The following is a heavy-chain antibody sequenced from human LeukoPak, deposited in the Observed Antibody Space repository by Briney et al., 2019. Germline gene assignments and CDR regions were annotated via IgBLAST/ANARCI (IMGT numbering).Heavy chain of an antibody. J-gene: IGHJ5*02. CDR3: AKDRGHYSDSTGYYHNWFDP. D-gene: IGHD3-22*01. CDR1: GGSISSYY. Sequence: SETLSLTCTVSGGSISSYYWSWIRQPPGKGLEWIGYIYYTGSTNYNPSLKSRVTISADMSKNQFSLKLTSVTAADTAVYYCAKDRGHYSDSTGYYHNWFDPWGQGILVTVSS. V-gene: IGHV4-59*01. CDR2: IYYTGST.